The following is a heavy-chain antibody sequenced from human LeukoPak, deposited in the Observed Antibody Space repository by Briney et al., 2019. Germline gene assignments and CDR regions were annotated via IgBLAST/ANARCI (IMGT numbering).Heavy chain of an antibody. V-gene: IGHV1-8*01. CDR2: MNPNSGNT. CDR3: ARGSEPYDFWSGYYRYYYYYMDV. Sequence: ASVKVSCKASGYTFTSYDINWVRQATGQGLDWMGWMNPNSGNTGYAQKFQGRVTMTRNTSISTAYMELSSLRSEDTAVYYCARGSEPYDFWSGYYRYYYYYMDVWGKGTTVTVSS. CDR1: GYTFTSYD. J-gene: IGHJ6*03. D-gene: IGHD3-3*01.